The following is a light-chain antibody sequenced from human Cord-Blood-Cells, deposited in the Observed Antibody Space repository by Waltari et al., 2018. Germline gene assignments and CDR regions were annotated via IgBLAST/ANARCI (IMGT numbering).Light chain of an antibody. J-gene: IGLJ3*02. CDR3: AAWDDSLSGRE. Sequence: QSVLTQPPSASGTPGQRVTISCSGSSSNIGSNYVYWYQQLPGTAPHLRIYRNNQRPSGVPDRFSGSKSGTSASLAISGLRSEDEADYYCAAWDDSLSGREFGGGTKLTVL. CDR2: RNN. CDR1: SSNIGSNY. V-gene: IGLV1-47*01.